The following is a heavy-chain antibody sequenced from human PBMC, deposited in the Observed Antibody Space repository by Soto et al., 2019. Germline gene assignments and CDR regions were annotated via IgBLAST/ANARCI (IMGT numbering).Heavy chain of an antibody. Sequence: EVQLAESGGDLVQPGGSLRLSFVGSGFTFRYYEMNWVRQAPGKGLERVEFSSHTDRLTHYPDSVKGRITISRDHAKNSLFLEMTNLRVEATAVYYCATYTGRASADIWGQGTLVSVSS. CDR3: ATYTGRASADI. V-gene: IGHV3-48*03. J-gene: IGHJ4*02. D-gene: IGHD2-2*02. CDR2: SSHTDRLT. CDR1: GFTFRYYE.